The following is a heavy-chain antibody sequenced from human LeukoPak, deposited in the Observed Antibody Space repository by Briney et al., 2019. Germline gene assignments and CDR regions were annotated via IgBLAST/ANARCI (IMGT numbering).Heavy chain of an antibody. D-gene: IGHD1-26*01. CDR2: INEDGSTT. V-gene: IGHV3-74*01. CDR1: GFTFSSNW. J-gene: IGHJ4*02. Sequence: GGSLRLSCAASGFTFSSNWMHWVRQAPGKGLVWVSRINEDGSTTNYADSVKGRSTIFRNNAKNTLYLQMNSLRAEDTAVYYCVRDLGGRSGHWGQGTLVTVSS. CDR3: VRDLGGRSGH.